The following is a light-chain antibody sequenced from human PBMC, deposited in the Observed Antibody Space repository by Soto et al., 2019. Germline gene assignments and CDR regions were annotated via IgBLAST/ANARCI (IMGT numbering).Light chain of an antibody. CDR1: RGISSY. CDR2: AAS. V-gene: IGKV1-8*01. CDR3: QQYYSYPRT. J-gene: IGKJ3*01. Sequence: AIRMTQSPSSFSASTGDRVTITCRASRGISSYLAWYQQKPGKAPKLLIYAASTLQSGVPSRFSGSGSGTDFTLTISCLQSEDFATYYCQQYYSYPRTFGPGTKVDIK.